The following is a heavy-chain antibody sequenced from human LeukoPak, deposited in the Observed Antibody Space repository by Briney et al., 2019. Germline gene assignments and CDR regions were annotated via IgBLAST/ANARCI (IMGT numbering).Heavy chain of an antibody. V-gene: IGHV3-48*04. J-gene: IGHJ4*02. D-gene: IGHD1-26*01. Sequence: GGSLRLSCAASGFTFSSYWMHWVRQAPGKGLEWVSYISSSGSTIYYADSVKGRFTISRDNAKNSLYLQMNSLKTEDTAVYYCTREGYSGSYQLLDYWGQGTLVTVSS. CDR1: GFTFSSYW. CDR2: ISSSGSTI. CDR3: TREGYSGSYQLLDY.